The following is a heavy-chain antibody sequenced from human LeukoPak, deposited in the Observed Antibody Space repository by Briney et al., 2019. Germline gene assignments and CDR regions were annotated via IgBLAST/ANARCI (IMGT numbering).Heavy chain of an antibody. V-gene: IGHV6-1*01. Sequence: SQTLSLTRAISGDSVSGNRATWNWLRQSPSRGLEWLGRIYYRSKWYADYAVSVKGRITINPDTSKNQFSLLLNSVTPEDTAVYYCATGLNVANYYWGQGTLVTVSS. CDR1: GDSVSGNRAT. D-gene: IGHD4/OR15-4a*01. CDR3: ATGLNVANYY. J-gene: IGHJ4*02. CDR2: IYYRSKWYA.